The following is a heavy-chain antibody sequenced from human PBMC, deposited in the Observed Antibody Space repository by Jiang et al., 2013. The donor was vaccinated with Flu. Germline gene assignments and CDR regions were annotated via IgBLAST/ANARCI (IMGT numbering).Heavy chain of an antibody. V-gene: IGHV1-24*01. J-gene: IGHJ4*02. Sequence: SGAEVKKPGASVKVSCKVSGYTLTELSMHWVRQAPGKGLEWMGGFDPEDGETIYAQKFQGRVTMTEDTSTDTAYTELSSLRSEDTAVYYCATYSSGWYFASRGNFDYWGQGTLVTVSS. D-gene: IGHD6-19*01. CDR1: GYTLTELS. CDR2: FDPEDGET. CDR3: ATYSSGWYFASRGNFDY.